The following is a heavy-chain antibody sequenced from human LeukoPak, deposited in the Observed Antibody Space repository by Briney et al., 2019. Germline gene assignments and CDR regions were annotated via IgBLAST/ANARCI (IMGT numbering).Heavy chain of an antibody. J-gene: IGHJ5*02. CDR2: INYSGST. D-gene: IGHD3-10*01. CDR3: VRVGYNYYGSGSPKLTWFDP. CDR1: GGSNSDYY. V-gene: IGHV4-59*12. Sequence: PSETLSLTCTVSGGSNSDYYWSWIRQPPGKELEWIGYINYSGSTNYNPSLKSRVTITVDASKNEFSLKLSSVTAADTAVFYCVRVGYNYYGSGSPKLTWFDPWGQGTLVTVSS.